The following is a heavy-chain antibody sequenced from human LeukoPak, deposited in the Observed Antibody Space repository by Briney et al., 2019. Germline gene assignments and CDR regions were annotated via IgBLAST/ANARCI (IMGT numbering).Heavy chain of an antibody. V-gene: IGHV3-74*01. CDR2: INSDGSST. D-gene: IGHD3-22*01. J-gene: IGHJ4*02. Sequence: GGSLRLSCAASGFTFSSYWMHWVRQAPGKGRVWVSRINSDGSSTSYADSVKGRFTISRNNAKNTLYLQMNSLRAEDTAVYYCARDLYYYDSTPEGYWGQGTLVTVSS. CDR3: ARDLYYYDSTPEGY. CDR1: GFTFSSYW.